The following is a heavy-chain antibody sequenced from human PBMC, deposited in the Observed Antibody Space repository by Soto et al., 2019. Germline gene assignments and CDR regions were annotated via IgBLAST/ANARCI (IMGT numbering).Heavy chain of an antibody. J-gene: IGHJ4*02. Sequence: QVQLQESGPGLVRPSETLSLTCTVSSDSISSYYWIWIRQSQGKGLEWIGYTDYSGNTNYNPSLKSRVTISGDTSKNQFSLRLSSVTAADTAVYYCARAVGDPLYYLDYWGQGTLVTVSS. D-gene: IGHD6-19*01. CDR3: ARAVGDPLYYLDY. CDR2: TDYSGNT. V-gene: IGHV4-59*08. CDR1: SDSISSYY.